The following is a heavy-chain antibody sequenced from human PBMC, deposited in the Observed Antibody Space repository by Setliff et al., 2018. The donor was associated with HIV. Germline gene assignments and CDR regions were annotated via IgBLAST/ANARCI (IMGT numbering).Heavy chain of an antibody. Sequence: ASVKVSCKVSGYTLTELSRHWVRQAPGKGLEWMGSPDPKDGKTRYAQKFQGRVTMTEDTSTDTAYMELSSLRSEDTAVYYYVTGSAARPFDYWGQGTLVTVSS. CDR1: GYTLTELS. CDR3: VTGSAARPFDY. J-gene: IGHJ4*02. V-gene: IGHV1-24*01. D-gene: IGHD6-6*01. CDR2: PDPKDGKT.